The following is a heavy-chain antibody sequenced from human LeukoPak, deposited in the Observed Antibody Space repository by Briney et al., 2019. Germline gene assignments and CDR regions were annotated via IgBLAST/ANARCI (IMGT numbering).Heavy chain of an antibody. Sequence: SSETLSLTCTVSGGSISSSSYYWGWIRQPPGKGLEWIGSIYYSGTTYYKPSLKSRVTISVDTSKNQFSLKLSSVTAADTAVYYCARGQWLVYFDYWGQGTLVTVSS. CDR3: ARGQWLVYFDY. J-gene: IGHJ4*02. CDR2: IYYSGTT. D-gene: IGHD6-19*01. V-gene: IGHV4-39*07. CDR1: GGSISSSSYY.